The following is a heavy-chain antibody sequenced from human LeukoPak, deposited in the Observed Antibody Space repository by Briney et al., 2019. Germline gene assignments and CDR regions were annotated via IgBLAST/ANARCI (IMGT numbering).Heavy chain of an antibody. CDR3: ARGRGYSSSWDDAFDI. V-gene: IGHV1-69*05. D-gene: IGHD6-6*01. CDR2: IIPIFGTA. J-gene: IGHJ3*02. CDR1: GGTFSSYA. Sequence: SVKVSCKASGGTFSSYAISWVRQAPGQGLEWMGGIIPIFGTANYAQKFQGRVTITTDESTSTAYMELSSLRSEDTAVYYCARGRGYSSSWDDAFDIWGQGTMVTVSS.